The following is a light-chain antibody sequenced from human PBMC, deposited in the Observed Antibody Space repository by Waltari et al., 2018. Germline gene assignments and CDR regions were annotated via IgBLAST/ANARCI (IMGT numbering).Light chain of an antibody. J-gene: IGKJ2*01. Sequence: DIVMTQSPDSLGVSLGERATIHCKSSQSVFYANNKNYLAWYQQRPGQPPKLLIYWASTRASGVPDRFSGSGSGTDSTLTISSLQAEDAAIYYCQQCYGSPYTFGQGTKLDI. CDR1: QSVFYANNKNY. CDR2: WAS. CDR3: QQCYGSPYT. V-gene: IGKV4-1*01.